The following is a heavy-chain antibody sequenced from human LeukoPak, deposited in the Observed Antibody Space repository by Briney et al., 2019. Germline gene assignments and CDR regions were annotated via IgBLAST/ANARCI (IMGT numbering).Heavy chain of an antibody. CDR1: GYTFTSYD. V-gene: IGHV1-69*06. CDR3: ARIHLTRIWFDP. Sequence: RASVKVSCKASGYTFTSYDISWVRQAPGQGLEWMGGIIPIFGTANYAQKFQGRVTITADKSTSTAYMELSSLRSEDTAVYYCARIHLTRIWFDPWGQGTLVTVSS. D-gene: IGHD1-14*01. J-gene: IGHJ5*02. CDR2: IIPIFGTA.